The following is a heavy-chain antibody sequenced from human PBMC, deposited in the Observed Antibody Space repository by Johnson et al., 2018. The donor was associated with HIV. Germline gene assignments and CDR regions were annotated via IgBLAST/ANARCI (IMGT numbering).Heavy chain of an antibody. J-gene: IGHJ3*02. CDR2: MWYDGSNK. Sequence: QVQLVESGGGVVQPGRSLRLSCAASGFTFSTYGMHWVRQAPGKGLEWVAVMWYDGSNKYYADSVKGRFTISRDNSKNTLYLQMNSLRAEDTAVYSCAKDKQPGNGRYDALDIWGQGTTVIVSS. CDR1: GFTFSTYG. CDR3: AKDKQPGNGRYDALDI. V-gene: IGHV3-33*06. D-gene: IGHD1-1*01.